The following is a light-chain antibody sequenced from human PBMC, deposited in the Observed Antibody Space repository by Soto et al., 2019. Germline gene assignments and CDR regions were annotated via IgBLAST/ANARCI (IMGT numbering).Light chain of an antibody. V-gene: IGKV1-5*01. J-gene: IGKJ1*01. CDR2: DAS. Sequence: DIQMTQSPSTLSASVGDRVTITCRASQTVYSWLAWFQHKPGKAPKLLIYDASTPESGLPSRFRGSGYGTDFTLTISSLQPDDFATYYCQQSFSTPQTFGQGTKVDIK. CDR1: QTVYSW. CDR3: QQSFSTPQT.